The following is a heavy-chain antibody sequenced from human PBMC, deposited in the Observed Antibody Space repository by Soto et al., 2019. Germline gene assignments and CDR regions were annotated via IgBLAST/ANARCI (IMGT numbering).Heavy chain of an antibody. CDR1: GGSISSGGYY. CDR3: ARVSVATHHYGMDV. CDR2: IYYSGST. Sequence: PSETLSLTCTVSGGSISSGGYYWSWIRQHPGKGLEWIGYIYYSGSTYYNPSLKSRVTISVDTSKNQFSLKLSSVTAADTAVYYCARVSVATHHYGMDVWGPGTTVTVSS. V-gene: IGHV4-31*03. J-gene: IGHJ6*02. D-gene: IGHD5-12*01.